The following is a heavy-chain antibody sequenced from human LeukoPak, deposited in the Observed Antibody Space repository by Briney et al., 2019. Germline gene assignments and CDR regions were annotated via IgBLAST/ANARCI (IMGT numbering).Heavy chain of an antibody. CDR3: TRARGEHGHVYGADFFDS. CDR1: GVSFSGSY. D-gene: IGHD2-21*01. J-gene: IGHJ4*02. CDR2: TKATDGGT. V-gene: IGHV1-2*02. Sequence: PSVTLSCKASGVSFSGSYIHWGRQAPGQGLEWMGWTKATDGGTNYADNFEGRVTLTRDTSTNTAFMELTELNSDDTAVYFCTRARGEHGHVYGADFFDSWGQGTLVIVS.